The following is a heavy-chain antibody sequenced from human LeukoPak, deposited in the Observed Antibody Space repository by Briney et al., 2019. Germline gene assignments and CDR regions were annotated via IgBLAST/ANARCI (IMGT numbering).Heavy chain of an antibody. V-gene: IGHV1-18*01. D-gene: IGHD3-10*01. CDR3: ARDNIPGTMVRGVIPFDY. J-gene: IGHJ4*02. Sequence: ASVQVYCKASGYTFTRYGISWVRQAPGQGLEWMGWISAYNGNTNYAQKLQGRVTMTTDTSTSTAYMELRSLRSDDTAVYYCARDNIPGTMVRGVIPFDYWGQGTLVTVSS. CDR2: ISAYNGNT. CDR1: GYTFTRYG.